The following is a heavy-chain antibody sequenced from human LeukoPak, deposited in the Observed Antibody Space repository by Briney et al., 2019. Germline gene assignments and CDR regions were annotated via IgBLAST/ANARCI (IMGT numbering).Heavy chain of an antibody. CDR3: ARGPGCYGDCYPGQVSHYYYGMDV. J-gene: IGHJ6*02. Sequence: GGSLRLSCAASGSTFNRFAMHWVRQAPGKGLEWVAVISYDGSNKYYADSVQGRFTISRDNSKNTLYLQMNSLRAEDTSVYFCARGPGCYGDCYPGQVSHYYYGMDVWGQGTTVTVSS. D-gene: IGHD2-21*02. CDR2: ISYDGSNK. CDR1: GSTFNRFA. V-gene: IGHV3-30*04.